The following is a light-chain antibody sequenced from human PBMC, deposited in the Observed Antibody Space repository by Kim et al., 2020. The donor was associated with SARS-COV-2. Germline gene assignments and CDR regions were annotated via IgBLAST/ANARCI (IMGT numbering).Light chain of an antibody. CDR3: HHYGRSPPGGP. Sequence: EIVLTQSPGTLSLSPGEGATLSCRASQSVSSSYLAWYQQKPGQAPRLLIYGTSTKATGIPDRFTGSGSGTDFTLTISRLDPEDFAVYYCHHYGRSPPGGPFGQGTKLEI. CDR1: QSVSSSY. CDR2: GTS. V-gene: IGKV3-20*01. J-gene: IGKJ2*01.